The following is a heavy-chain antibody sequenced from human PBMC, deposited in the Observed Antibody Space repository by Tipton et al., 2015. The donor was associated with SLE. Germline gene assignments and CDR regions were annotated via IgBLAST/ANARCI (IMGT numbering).Heavy chain of an antibody. J-gene: IGHJ3*02. V-gene: IGHV3-23*01. CDR2: ISGSGGST. D-gene: IGHD5-18*01. CDR3: AKVTDTAMIYDAFDI. Sequence: GSLRLSCAASGFIFSNYAMSWVRQAPGKGLEWVSAISGSGGSTYDADSVKGRFTISRDNSKNTLYLQMNSLRAEDTALYYCAKVTDTAMIYDAFDIWGQGTMVTVSS. CDR1: GFIFSNYA.